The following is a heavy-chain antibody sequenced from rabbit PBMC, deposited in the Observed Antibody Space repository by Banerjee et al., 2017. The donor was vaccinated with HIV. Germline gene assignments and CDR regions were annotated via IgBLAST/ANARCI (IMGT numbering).Heavy chain of an antibody. Sequence: QEQLEESGGGLVTPGGTLTLTCTASGFTISSYHMGWVRQAPGKGLEWIGEIYTGSSGSAYYASGAKGLFTISKTSSATVTLQMTSLTAADTATYFCARGPAGYGAYGYAYFNLWGPGTLVTVS. CDR3: ARGPAGYGAYGYAYFNL. J-gene: IGHJ4*01. V-gene: IGHV1S45*01. CDR1: GFTISSYH. CDR2: IYTGSSGSA. D-gene: IGHD6-1*01.